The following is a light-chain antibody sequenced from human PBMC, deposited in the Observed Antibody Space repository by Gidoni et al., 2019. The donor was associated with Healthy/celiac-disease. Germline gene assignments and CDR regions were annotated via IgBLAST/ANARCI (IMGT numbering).Light chain of an antibody. CDR2: WAS. CDR1: QSVLYSSNNKNY. V-gene: IGKV4-1*01. J-gene: IGKJ2*01. Sequence: DIAMTQSPDSLAVSLGERATINCKSSQSVLYSSNNKNYLAWYQQKPGQPPKLLIYWASTRESGVPDRFSGSGSGTDFTLTISSLQAEDVAVYYCQQYYSTPYTFGQXTKLEIK. CDR3: QQYYSTPYT.